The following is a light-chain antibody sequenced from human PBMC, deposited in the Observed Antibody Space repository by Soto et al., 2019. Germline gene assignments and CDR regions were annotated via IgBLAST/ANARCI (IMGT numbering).Light chain of an antibody. V-gene: IGLV2-8*01. J-gene: IGLJ1*01. Sequence: QSALTQPPSASGSPGQSVTVSCTGTSSDVGGYNFVSWYQHHPGKAPKLMIYEVNKRPSGVPDRFPGSKSGNTASLTVSGLQAEDEADYFCSSYAGSNNYVFGTGTKLTVL. CDR2: EVN. CDR1: SSDVGGYNF. CDR3: SSYAGSNNYV.